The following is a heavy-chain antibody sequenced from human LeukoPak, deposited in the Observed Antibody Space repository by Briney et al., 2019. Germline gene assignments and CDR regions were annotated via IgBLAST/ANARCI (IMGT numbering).Heavy chain of an antibody. Sequence: ASLEVSCKASGYTFTHYGFSWVRQAPGHGLEWMGWISTYNGNTNYARKFQGRVTMTTDTSTSTAYMELRSLRSDDTAVYYCARTSRTTVTAGNFDYWGQGTLVTVSS. CDR1: GYTFTHYG. J-gene: IGHJ4*02. CDR2: ISTYNGNT. V-gene: IGHV1-18*01. CDR3: ARTSRTTVTAGNFDY. D-gene: IGHD4-17*01.